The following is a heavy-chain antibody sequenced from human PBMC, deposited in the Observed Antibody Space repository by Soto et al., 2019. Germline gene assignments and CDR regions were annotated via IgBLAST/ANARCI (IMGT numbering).Heavy chain of an antibody. V-gene: IGHV4-59*01. J-gene: IGHJ6*02. Sequence: PSETLSLTCTVSGGSISSYYWSWIRQPPGKGLEWIGYIYYSGSTNYNPSLKSRVTISVDTSKNQFSLKLSSVTAADTAVYYCARDRDSSSSYYYYGMDVWGQVTTVTVSS. D-gene: IGHD6-6*01. CDR3: ARDRDSSSSYYYYGMDV. CDR2: IYYSGST. CDR1: GGSISSYY.